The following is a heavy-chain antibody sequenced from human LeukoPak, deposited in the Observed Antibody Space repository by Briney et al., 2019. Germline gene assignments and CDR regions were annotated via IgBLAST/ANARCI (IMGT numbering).Heavy chain of an antibody. CDR3: ARRIRGIAAAPYCFDY. Sequence: SETLSLTCAVYGGSFSGYYWSWIRQPPGKGLEWIGEINHSGSTNYNPSLKSRVTISVDTSKNQFSLKLSSVTAADTAVYYCARRIRGIAAAPYCFDYWGQGTLVTVSS. V-gene: IGHV4-34*01. J-gene: IGHJ4*02. CDR1: GGSFSGYY. D-gene: IGHD6-13*01. CDR2: INHSGST.